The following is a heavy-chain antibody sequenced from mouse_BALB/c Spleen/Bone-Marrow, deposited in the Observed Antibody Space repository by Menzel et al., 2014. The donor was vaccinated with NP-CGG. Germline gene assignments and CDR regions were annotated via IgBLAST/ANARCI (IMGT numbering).Heavy chain of an antibody. V-gene: IGHV1-80*01. J-gene: IGHJ2*01. CDR3: ARLDFSFAY. CDR2: IYPGDGDT. CDR1: GYAFSTYW. Sequence: QVQLQQSGAELVRPGSSVKISCKASGYAFSTYWMNWVKQRPGQGLEWIGQIYPGDGDTNYNEKFKGKATLTADKSSSTASIQLSSLTSEDSAVYFCARLDFSFAYWSQAPTLPVAS.